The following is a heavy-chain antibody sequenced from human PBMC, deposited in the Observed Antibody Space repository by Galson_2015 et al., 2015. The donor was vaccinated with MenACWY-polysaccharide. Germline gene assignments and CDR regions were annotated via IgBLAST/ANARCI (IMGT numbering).Heavy chain of an antibody. CDR1: ELTFNTYA. CDR3: AKNTSRAAGSAPYYYGLDV. D-gene: IGHD6-13*01. Sequence: SLRLSCAVSELTFNTYAMTWVRQAPGKGLVWVATISGSGFSIHHADSVKGRFTISRDNSKNTVFLLMNNLKAADTAVYYCAKNTSRAAGSAPYYYGLDVWGLGTTVTVSS. V-gene: IGHV3-23*01. CDR2: ISGSGFSI. J-gene: IGHJ6*02.